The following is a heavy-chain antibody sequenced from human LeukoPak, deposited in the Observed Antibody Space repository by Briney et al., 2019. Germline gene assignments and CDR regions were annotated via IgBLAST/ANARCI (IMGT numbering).Heavy chain of an antibody. D-gene: IGHD6-19*01. V-gene: IGHV3-48*03. CDR1: GFTFSSYE. J-gene: IGHJ4*02. CDR2: ISSSGSTI. Sequence: GGTQSLSCAASGFTFSSYEVNWVRQAPGEGQEGVSYISSSGSTIYYADSVKGRFTISRDNAKNSLYLQMNSLRAEDTAVYYCARDHIGSGWVEYWGQGTLVTVSS. CDR3: ARDHIGSGWVEY.